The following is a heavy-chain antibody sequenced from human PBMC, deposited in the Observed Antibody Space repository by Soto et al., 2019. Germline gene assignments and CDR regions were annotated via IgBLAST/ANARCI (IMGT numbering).Heavy chain of an antibody. CDR2: ISAYNGNT. CDR3: ARYSSIGAARFDYYYGMDV. CDR1: GYTFTSYG. J-gene: IGHJ6*02. Sequence: ASVKVSCKASGYTFTSYGISWVRQAPGQGLEWMGWISAYNGNTNYAQKLQGRVTMNTDTSTSTAYMELRSLRSDDTAVYYCARYSSIGAARFDYYYGMDVWGQGTTVTVSS. V-gene: IGHV1-18*04. D-gene: IGHD6-13*01.